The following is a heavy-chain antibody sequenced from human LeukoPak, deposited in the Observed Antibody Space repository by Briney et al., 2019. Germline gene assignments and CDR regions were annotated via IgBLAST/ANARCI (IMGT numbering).Heavy chain of an antibody. CDR2: IYYSGST. J-gene: IGHJ3*02. Sequence: SETLSLTCTVSGGSISSSSYYWGWIRQPPGKGLEWIGSIYYSGSTYYNPSLKSRVTISVDTSKNQFSLKLSSVTAADTAVYYCARGDYDFWSGYADAFDIWGQGTMVTVSS. D-gene: IGHD3-3*01. V-gene: IGHV4-39*07. CDR1: GGSISSSSYY. CDR3: ARGDYDFWSGYADAFDI.